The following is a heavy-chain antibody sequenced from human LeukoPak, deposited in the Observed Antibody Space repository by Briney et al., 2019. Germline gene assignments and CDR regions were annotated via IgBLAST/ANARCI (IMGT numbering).Heavy chain of an antibody. V-gene: IGHV3-23*01. CDR2: ISGSGGST. J-gene: IGHJ3*02. D-gene: IGHD1-26*01. Sequence: GGSLRLSCAASGFTFSSYAMSWVRQAPGKGLEWVSAISGSGGSTYYADSVKGRFTISRDNSKNTLYLQMNSLRAEDTAVYYCARVGSGSYFLDGFDIWGQGTMVTVSS. CDR1: GFTFSSYA. CDR3: ARVGSGSYFLDGFDI.